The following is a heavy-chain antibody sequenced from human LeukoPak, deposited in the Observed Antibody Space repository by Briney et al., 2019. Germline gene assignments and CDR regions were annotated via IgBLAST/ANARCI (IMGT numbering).Heavy chain of an antibody. CDR2: IYYSGST. CDR3: ARDLGLSYDFWSGYEN. Sequence: SETLSLTCTVSGGSISSSSYYWGWIRQPPGKGLEWIGSIYYSGSTYYNPSLKSRVTISVDTSKNQFSLKLSSVTAADTAVYYCARDLGLSYDFWSGYENWGQGTLVTVSS. V-gene: IGHV4-39*07. D-gene: IGHD3-3*01. J-gene: IGHJ4*02. CDR1: GGSISSSSYY.